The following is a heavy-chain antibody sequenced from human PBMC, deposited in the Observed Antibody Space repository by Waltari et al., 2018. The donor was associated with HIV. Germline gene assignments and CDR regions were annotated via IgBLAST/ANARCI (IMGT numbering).Heavy chain of an antibody. Sequence: EVQLLESGGGLVQPGGSLRLSCAASGFTFSSYAMSWVRQATGKGLEWVSAISGSGGSTYYADSVKGRFTISRDNSKNTLYLQMNSLRAEDTAVYYCAKDYYDSSGIDYWGQGTLVTVSS. J-gene: IGHJ4*02. V-gene: IGHV3-23*01. CDR2: ISGSGGST. CDR1: GFTFSSYA. D-gene: IGHD3-22*01. CDR3: AKDYYDSSGIDY.